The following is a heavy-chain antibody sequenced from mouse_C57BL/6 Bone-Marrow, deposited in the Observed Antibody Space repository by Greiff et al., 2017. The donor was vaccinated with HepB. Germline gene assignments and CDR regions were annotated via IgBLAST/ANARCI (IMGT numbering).Heavy chain of an antibody. V-gene: IGHV1-22*01. Sequence: VQLKESGPELVKPGASVKMSCKASGYTFTDYNMHWVKQSHGKSLEWIGYINPNNGGTSYNQKFKGKATLTVNKSSSTAYMELRSLTSEDSAVYYCASPSYYDYDGAWFAYWGQGTLVTVSA. CDR1: GYTFTDYN. D-gene: IGHD2-4*01. J-gene: IGHJ3*01. CDR3: ASPSYYDYDGAWFAY. CDR2: INPNNGGT.